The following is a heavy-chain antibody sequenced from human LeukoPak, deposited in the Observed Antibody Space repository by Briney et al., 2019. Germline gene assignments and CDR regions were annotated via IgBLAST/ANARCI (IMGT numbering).Heavy chain of an antibody. J-gene: IGHJ5*02. CDR1: GFTFSSYA. CDR3: AKTLGYSGYFSP. Sequence: GGSLRLSCAASGFTFSSYAMTWVRQAPGKGLEWVSAISGGGVNTYYADSVKGRFTISRDSSKNMLYLQMNSLRAEDTAVYYCAKTLGYSGYFSPWGQGTLVTVSS. D-gene: IGHD3-22*01. CDR2: ISGGGVNT. V-gene: IGHV3-23*01.